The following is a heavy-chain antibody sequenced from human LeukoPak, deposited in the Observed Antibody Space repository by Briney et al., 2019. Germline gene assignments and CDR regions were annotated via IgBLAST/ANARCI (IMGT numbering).Heavy chain of an antibody. J-gene: IGHJ4*02. CDR1: GFTFSSYA. V-gene: IGHV3-53*01. D-gene: IGHD4-17*01. Sequence: GGSLRLSCAASGFTFSSYAMSWVRQAPGKGLEWVSVIYSGGSTYYADSVKGRFTISRDNSKNTLYLQMNSLRAEDTAVYYCARGIMTTVTTGDYFDYWGQGTLVTVSS. CDR3: ARGIMTTVTTGDYFDY. CDR2: IYSGGST.